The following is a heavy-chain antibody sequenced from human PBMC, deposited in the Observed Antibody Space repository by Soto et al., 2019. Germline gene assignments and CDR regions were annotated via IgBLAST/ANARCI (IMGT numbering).Heavy chain of an antibody. V-gene: IGHV1-18*01. CDR3: ARDLVGATWGPTMCVH. CDR2: ISAYNGNT. CDR1: GYTFTNYG. D-gene: IGHD1-26*01. J-gene: IGHJ4*02. Sequence: QVQLVQSGAEVKKPGASVKVSCKASGYTFTNYGISWVRQAPGQGLEWMGWISAYNGNTNYAQKLQGRVTMTTDTSTSTAYMELRSLRSDDTAVYYCARDLVGATWGPTMCVHWGQGTLVTVSS.